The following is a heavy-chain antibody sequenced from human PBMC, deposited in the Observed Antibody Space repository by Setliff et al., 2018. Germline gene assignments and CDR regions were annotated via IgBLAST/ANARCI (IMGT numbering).Heavy chain of an antibody. CDR3: VREGVDSRSSTDYRYYMDV. CDR2: INAANGKT. J-gene: IGHJ6*03. V-gene: IGHV1-3*01. CDR1: GYTFTSYG. D-gene: IGHD3-22*01. Sequence: ASVKVSCKASGYTFTSYGVHWVRQAPGQRLEWMGWINAANGKTKYSQKFQGRVTITGDTSASTVYMELSSLRSEDTAVYYCVREGVDSRSSTDYRYYMDVWGKGTTVTVSS.